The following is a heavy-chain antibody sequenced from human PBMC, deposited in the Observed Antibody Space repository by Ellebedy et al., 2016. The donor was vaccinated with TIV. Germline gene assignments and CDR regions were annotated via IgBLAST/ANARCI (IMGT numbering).Heavy chain of an antibody. CDR1: GFTFSSYW. D-gene: IGHD3-22*01. CDR2: INSDGSDT. J-gene: IGHJ6*02. CDR3: ARGVSYYHDSSGYGTV. Sequence: GGSLRLSXAASGFTFSSYWMNWVRQAPGKGLVWVSRINSDGSDTNYADSVKGRFTISRDNAENTLYLHMSGLRAEDTAVYYCARGVSYYHDSSGYGTVWGQGTTVTVSS. V-gene: IGHV3-74*01.